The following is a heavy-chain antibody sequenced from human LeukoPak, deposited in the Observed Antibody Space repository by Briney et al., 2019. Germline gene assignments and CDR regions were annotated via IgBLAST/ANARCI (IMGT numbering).Heavy chain of an antibody. Sequence: PSETLSLTCTVSGYSISSGYYWGWIRQPPGKGLEWIGSIYESGSTYYNPSLKSRVTISVDTSKNQFSLRMNSVTAADTTVYYCARQTGSGLFILPGGQGTLVTVSS. D-gene: IGHD3/OR15-3a*01. CDR2: IYESGST. J-gene: IGHJ4*02. CDR1: GYSISSGYY. CDR3: ARQTGSGLFILP. V-gene: IGHV4-38-2*02.